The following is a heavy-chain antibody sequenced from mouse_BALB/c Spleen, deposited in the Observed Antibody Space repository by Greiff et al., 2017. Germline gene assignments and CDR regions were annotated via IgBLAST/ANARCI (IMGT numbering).Heavy chain of an antibody. CDR3: ARRRRGMDY. CDR2: IYPGDGDT. V-gene: IGHV1-87*01. CDR1: GYTFTSYW. J-gene: IGHJ4*01. Sequence: QVQLQQSGAELARPGASVKLSCKASGYTFTSYWMQWVKQRPGQGLEWIGAIYPGDGDTRYTQKFKGKATLTADKSSSTAYMQLSSLASEDSAVYYCARRRRGMDYWGQGTSVTVSS.